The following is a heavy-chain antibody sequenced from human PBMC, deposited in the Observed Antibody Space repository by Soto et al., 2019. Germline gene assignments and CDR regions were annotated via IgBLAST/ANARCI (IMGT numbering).Heavy chain of an antibody. Sequence: SETLSLTCTVSGGSISSGGYYWSWIRQHPGKGLEWIGYIYYSGSTYYNPSLKSRVTISVDTSKNQFSLKLSSVTAADTAVYYCASQNYDILTGYPHGAFDIWGQGTMVTVSS. CDR3: ASQNYDILTGYPHGAFDI. CDR1: GGSISSGGYY. D-gene: IGHD3-9*01. V-gene: IGHV4-31*03. CDR2: IYYSGST. J-gene: IGHJ3*02.